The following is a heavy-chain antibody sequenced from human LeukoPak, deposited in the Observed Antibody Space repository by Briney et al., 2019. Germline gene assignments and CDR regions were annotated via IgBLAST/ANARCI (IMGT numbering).Heavy chain of an antibody. CDR3: AKDPYSSSWYGFDY. CDR2: IRYDGSNK. D-gene: IGHD6-13*01. V-gene: IGHV3-30*02. CDR1: GFTFSSYG. J-gene: IGHJ4*02. Sequence: GGSLRLSCAASGFTFSSYGMHWVRQAPGKGLEWGAFIRYDGSNKYYADSVKGRFTISRDNSKNTLYLQMNSLRAEDTAVYYCAKDPYSSSWYGFDYWGQGTLVTVSS.